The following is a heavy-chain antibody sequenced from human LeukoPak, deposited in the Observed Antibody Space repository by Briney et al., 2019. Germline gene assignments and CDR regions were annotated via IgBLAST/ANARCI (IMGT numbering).Heavy chain of an antibody. V-gene: IGHV4-38-2*01. D-gene: IGHD2-15*01. J-gene: IGHJ5*02. Sequence: SETLSLTCAISDYSISSGYYWGWIWQPPGKGLEWIGSIYHSGSTYYNPSLKSRVTLSVDTSKNQFSLKLSSVTAADTAVYYCARVIYCSGGSCYDGAWFDPWGQGTLVTVSS. CDR1: DYSISSGYY. CDR3: ARVIYCSGGSCYDGAWFDP. CDR2: IYHSGST.